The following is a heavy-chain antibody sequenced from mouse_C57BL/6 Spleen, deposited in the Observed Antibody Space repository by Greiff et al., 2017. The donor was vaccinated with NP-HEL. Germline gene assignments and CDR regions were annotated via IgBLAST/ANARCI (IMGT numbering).Heavy chain of an antibody. CDR1: GYTFTSYW. Sequence: QVQLQQPGTELVKPGASVKLSCKASGYTFTSYWMHWVKQRPGQGLEWIGNINPSNGGTNYNEKFKSKATLTVYKSSSTAYMQLSSLTSEDSAVYYCAIRGSSYYYGSSLFAYWGQGTLVTVSA. J-gene: IGHJ3*01. CDR2: INPSNGGT. D-gene: IGHD1-1*01. V-gene: IGHV1-53*01. CDR3: AIRGSSYYYGSSLFAY.